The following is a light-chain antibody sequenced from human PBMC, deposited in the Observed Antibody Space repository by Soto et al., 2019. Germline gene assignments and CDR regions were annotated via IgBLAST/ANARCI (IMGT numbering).Light chain of an antibody. V-gene: IGKV1-5*01. CDR1: QSISSW. CDR2: DAS. J-gene: IGKJ1*01. Sequence: DIQMTQSPSTLSASVGDRVTITCRASQSISSWLAWYQQKPGKAPNLLIYDASSLESGVPSRFSGSGSGTESTLTIRSLKPDDFATYYCQQYNSYWTFGQGTKVDIK. CDR3: QQYNSYWT.